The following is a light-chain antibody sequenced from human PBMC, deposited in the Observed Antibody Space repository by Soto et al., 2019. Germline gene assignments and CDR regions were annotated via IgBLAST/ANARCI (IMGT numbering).Light chain of an antibody. CDR1: NIGSKS. J-gene: IGLJ1*01. CDR2: YDS. V-gene: IGLV3-21*04. CDR3: QVWDSSSDRGV. Sequence: SYELTQPPSVSVAPGKTARMTCGGNNIGSKSVPWYQQKPGQAPVLVIYYDSDRPSGIPERFSGSNSGNTATLTISRVEAGDEADYYCQVWDSSSDRGVFGTGTKLTVL.